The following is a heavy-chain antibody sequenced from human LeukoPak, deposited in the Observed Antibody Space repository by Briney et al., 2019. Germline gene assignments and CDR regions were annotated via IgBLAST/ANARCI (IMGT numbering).Heavy chain of an antibody. V-gene: IGHV3-53*01. CDR1: GFSISYNY. CDR3: ARDSSHYLGSSDY. J-gene: IGHJ4*02. D-gene: IGHD6-6*01. Sequence: GGSLRLSCVASGFSISYNYMTWVRQAPGKGLEWVSVIYTGGSPYYADSVKGRFTISRDNIKNTLNLQMNSLRAEDTAIYYCARDSSHYLGSSDYWGQGTLVTVSS. CDR2: IYTGGSP.